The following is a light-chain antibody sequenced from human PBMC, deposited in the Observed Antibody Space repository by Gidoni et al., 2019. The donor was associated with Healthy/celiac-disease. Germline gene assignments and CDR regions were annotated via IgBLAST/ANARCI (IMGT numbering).Light chain of an antibody. CDR2: GAS. J-gene: IGKJ4*01. CDR1: QSVSSSY. V-gene: IGKV3-20*01. CDR3: QQYGSSPRLT. Sequence: EIVLTQSPGTLSLSTGERATLSCRASQSVSSSYLAWYQQKPGQAPRLLIYGASSRATGIPDRFSGSGSGTDFTLTISRLEPEDFAVYYCQQYGSSPRLTFXGXTKVEIK.